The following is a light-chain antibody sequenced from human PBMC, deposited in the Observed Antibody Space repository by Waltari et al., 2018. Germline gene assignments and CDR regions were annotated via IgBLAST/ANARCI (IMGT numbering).Light chain of an antibody. J-gene: IGKJ1*01. CDR2: GAS. CDR3: LQYGSSPKT. CDR1: QSVSSSY. Sequence: EIVLTQSPGTLSLSPGERATLSCRASQSVSSSYLAWYQQKPGQAPRLLIYGASSRATGIPYRFSGSGSGTDFTLTISRLEFEDFAVYYCLQYGSSPKTFGQGTKVEVK. V-gene: IGKV3-20*01.